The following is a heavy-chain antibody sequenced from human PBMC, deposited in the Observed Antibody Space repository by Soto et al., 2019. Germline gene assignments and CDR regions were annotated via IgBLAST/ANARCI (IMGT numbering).Heavy chain of an antibody. D-gene: IGHD3-16*01. Sequence: QVQLVQSGAEVKKPGASVKVSCKASGYTFTSYDINWVRQATGQGLEWMGWMNPNSGNTGYAQKVQGIIPMARNTSLNPAYLGLSRLRSADPAGFYCARGGVRGKDGWGQGTTGTVSS. CDR1: GYTFTSYD. CDR3: ARGGVRGKDG. CDR2: MNPNSGNT. V-gene: IGHV1-8*01. J-gene: IGHJ6*02.